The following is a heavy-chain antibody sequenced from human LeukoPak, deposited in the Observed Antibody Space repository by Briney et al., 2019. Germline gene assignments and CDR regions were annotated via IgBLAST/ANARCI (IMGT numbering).Heavy chain of an antibody. J-gene: IGHJ6*03. Sequence: ASVKVSCKTSGYTFTGYYMHWVRQAPGQGLEWMGWINPNSGGTNYAQKFQGRVTMTRDTSISTAYMVLSRLRSDDTAVYYCARGIMATNWIYYYYNYMDVWGKGTTVTVSS. V-gene: IGHV1-2*02. CDR2: INPNSGGT. CDR3: ARGIMATNWIYYYYNYMDV. CDR1: GYTFTGYY. D-gene: IGHD5-12*01.